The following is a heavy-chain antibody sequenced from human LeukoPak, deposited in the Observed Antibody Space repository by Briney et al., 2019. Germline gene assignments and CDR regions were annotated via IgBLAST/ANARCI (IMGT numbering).Heavy chain of an antibody. CDR1: GGTVSSYA. Sequence: ASVKVSCKASGGTVSSYAISWVRQAPGQGLEWMGRIIPILGIANYAQKFQGRVTITADRSTSTAYMELSSLRSEDTAVYYCARDSKYYYDRSGYYPPGYYFDYWGQGTLVTVSS. V-gene: IGHV1-69*04. CDR2: IIPILGIA. CDR3: ARDSKYYYDRSGYYPPGYYFDY. J-gene: IGHJ4*02. D-gene: IGHD3-22*01.